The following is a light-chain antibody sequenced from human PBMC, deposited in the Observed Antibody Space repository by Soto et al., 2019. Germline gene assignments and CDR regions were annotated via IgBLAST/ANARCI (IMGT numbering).Light chain of an antibody. CDR3: QQYNNWPPWT. J-gene: IGKJ1*01. V-gene: IGKV3-15*01. CDR1: QSVSSN. Sequence: EIVMTQSPATLSVSPGERATLSCRASQSVSSNLAWYQQKPGQAPRLLIYGASTRATGIPARFSGSVSGTEFTLTISSQQSEDFAVYYCQQYNNWPPWTFGQGTKVEIK. CDR2: GAS.